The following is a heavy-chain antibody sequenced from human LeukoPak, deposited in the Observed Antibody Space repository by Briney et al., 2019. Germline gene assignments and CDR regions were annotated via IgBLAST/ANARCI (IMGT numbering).Heavy chain of an antibody. V-gene: IGHV3-30*14. Sequence: GRSLRLSCAASGFTFSSYAMHWVRQAPGKGLEWVAVISYDGSNKYYADSVKGRFTISRDNSKNTLYLQMGSLRAEDMAVYYCAREAHEEEKGEYDFWSGYLTPYFDYWGQGTLVTVSS. CDR2: ISYDGSNK. J-gene: IGHJ4*02. CDR3: AREAHEEEKGEYDFWSGYLTPYFDY. D-gene: IGHD3-3*01. CDR1: GFTFSSYA.